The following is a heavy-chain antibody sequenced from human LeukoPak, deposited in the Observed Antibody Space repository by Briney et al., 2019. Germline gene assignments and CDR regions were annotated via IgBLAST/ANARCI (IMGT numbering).Heavy chain of an antibody. CDR1: GGSFSGYY. D-gene: IGHD6-6*01. J-gene: IGHJ4*02. Sequence: KSSETLSLTCAVYGGSFSGYYWSWIRQPPGKGLEWIGEINHSGSTNYNPSLKSRVTISVDTSKNQFSLKLSSVTAADTAVYYCARGRMAARQTPFDYWGQGTLVTVSS. CDR2: INHSGST. V-gene: IGHV4-34*01. CDR3: ARGRMAARQTPFDY.